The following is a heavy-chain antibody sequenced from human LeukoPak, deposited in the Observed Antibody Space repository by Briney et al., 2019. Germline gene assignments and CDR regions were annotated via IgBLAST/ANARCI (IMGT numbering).Heavy chain of an antibody. V-gene: IGHV3-7*01. CDR3: SNGIYSSSY. Sequence: PGGSLRLSCATSGFTFTRYWMSWIRQAPGKGLEWVANIKQDGSQQYYPDSVEGRFTISRDNAKNSLYLQMNNLRAEDTAVYYCSNGIYSSSYWGQGTLVTVSS. D-gene: IGHD6-6*01. J-gene: IGHJ4*02. CDR2: IKQDGSQQ. CDR1: GFTFTRYW.